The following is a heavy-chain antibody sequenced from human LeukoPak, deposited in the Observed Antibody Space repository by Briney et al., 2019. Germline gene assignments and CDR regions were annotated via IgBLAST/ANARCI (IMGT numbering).Heavy chain of an antibody. D-gene: IGHD3-22*01. J-gene: IGHJ4*02. CDR2: IIPILGIA. Sequence: SVKVSCKASGGTFSSYAISWVRQAPGQGLEWMGRIIPILGIANYAQKFQGRVTITADKSTSTAYMELSSLRSEDTAVYYCARESQGGYYYNWGQGTLVTVSS. V-gene: IGHV1-69*04. CDR3: ARESQGGYYYN. CDR1: GGTFSSYA.